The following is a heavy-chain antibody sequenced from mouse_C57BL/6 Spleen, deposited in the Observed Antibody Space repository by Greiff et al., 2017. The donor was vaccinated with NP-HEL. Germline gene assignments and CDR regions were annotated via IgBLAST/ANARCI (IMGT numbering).Heavy chain of an antibody. CDR1: GYTFTDYN. CDR2: INPNNGGT. V-gene: IGHV1-18*01. J-gene: IGHJ4*01. CDR3: AREVTTGPYAMDY. D-gene: IGHD2-2*01. Sequence: VQLQQSGPELVKPGASVKIPCKASGYTFTDYNMDWVKQSHGKSLEWIGDINPNNGGTIYNQKFKGKATLTVDKSSSTAYMELRSLTSEDTAVDYCAREVTTGPYAMDYWGQGTSVTVSS.